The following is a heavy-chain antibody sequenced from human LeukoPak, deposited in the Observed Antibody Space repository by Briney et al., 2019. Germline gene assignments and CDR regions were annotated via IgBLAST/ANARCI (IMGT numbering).Heavy chain of an antibody. V-gene: IGHV4-34*01. CDR2: INHSGST. J-gene: IGHJ6*02. CDR1: GGSFSGYY. Sequence: SETLSLTCAVYGGSFSGYYWSWIRQPPGKGLEWIGEINHSGSTNYNPSLKSRVTISVDTSRNQFSLKLSFVTAADTAVYYCARGPVYYYYYYGMDVWGQGTTVTVSS. CDR3: ARGPVYYYYYYGMDV.